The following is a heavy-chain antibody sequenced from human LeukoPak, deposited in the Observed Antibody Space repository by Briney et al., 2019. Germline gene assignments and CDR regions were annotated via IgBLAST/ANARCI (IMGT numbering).Heavy chain of an antibody. J-gene: IGHJ5*02. CDR3: ARDHYYDGRGRFDP. D-gene: IGHD3-16*01. CDR2: VYFDGGT. V-gene: IGHV4-39*07. CDR1: GGSISSYY. Sequence: SETLSLTCTVSGGSISSYYWSWIRQPPGKGLEWIGSVYFDGGTHYNPSLQSRVTISVDTSKNQFSLRLSSVTAADTALYYCARDHYYDGRGRFDPWGQGTLVTVSS.